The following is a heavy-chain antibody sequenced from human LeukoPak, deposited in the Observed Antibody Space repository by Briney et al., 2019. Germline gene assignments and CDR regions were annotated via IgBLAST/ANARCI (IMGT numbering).Heavy chain of an antibody. J-gene: IGHJ4*02. CDR2: IYHSGST. CDR3: ARDPSTYYDSSGYSGH. Sequence: SETLSLTCTVSGYSISSGYYWGWIRQPPGKGLEWIGSIYHSGSTYYNPSLKSRVTISIDTSKNQFSLKLSSVTAADTAVYYCARDPSTYYDSSGYSGHWGQGTLVTVSS. V-gene: IGHV4-38-2*02. CDR1: GYSISSGYY. D-gene: IGHD3-22*01.